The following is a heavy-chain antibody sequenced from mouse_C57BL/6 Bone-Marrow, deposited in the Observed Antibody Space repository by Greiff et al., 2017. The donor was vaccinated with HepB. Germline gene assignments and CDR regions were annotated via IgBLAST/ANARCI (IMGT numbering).Heavy chain of an antibody. J-gene: IGHJ3*01. D-gene: IGHD3-3*01. CDR2: IYPRSGNT. CDR1: GYTFTSYG. V-gene: IGHV1-81*01. Sequence: QVHVKQSGAELARPGASVKLSCKASGYTFTSYGISWVKQRTGQGLEWIGEIYPRSGNTYYNEKFKGKATLTADKSSSTAYMELRSLTSEDSAVYFCAKRKRALCAYWGQGTLITVTA. CDR3: AKRKRALCAY.